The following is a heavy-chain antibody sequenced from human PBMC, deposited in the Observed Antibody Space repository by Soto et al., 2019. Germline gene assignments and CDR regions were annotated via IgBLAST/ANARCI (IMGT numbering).Heavy chain of an antibody. D-gene: IGHD1-1*01. J-gene: IGHJ4*02. CDR3: ARDNWNSH. Sequence: GGSPGLSVAASEFTFNIYWMHWVRQAPGKGLEWVSRIDNDVSATTYAYSVKGRFTISRDNAKNTLFLQMNTLRVDDTAVYYCARDNWNSHWGQGTLITVSS. CDR1: EFTFNIYW. CDR2: IDNDVSAT. V-gene: IGHV3-74*01.